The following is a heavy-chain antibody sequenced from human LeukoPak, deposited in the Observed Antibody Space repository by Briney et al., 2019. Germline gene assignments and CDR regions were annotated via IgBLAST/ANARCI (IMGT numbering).Heavy chain of an antibody. Sequence: SETLSLTCAVYGGSFSGYYWSWIRQPPGKGLEWIGEINHSGSTNYNPSLKSRVTISVDTSKNQSSLKLSSVTAADTAVYYCARGPYGDYAIFDYWGQGTLVTVSS. J-gene: IGHJ4*02. V-gene: IGHV4-34*01. D-gene: IGHD4-17*01. CDR1: GGSFSGYY. CDR2: INHSGST. CDR3: ARGPYGDYAIFDY.